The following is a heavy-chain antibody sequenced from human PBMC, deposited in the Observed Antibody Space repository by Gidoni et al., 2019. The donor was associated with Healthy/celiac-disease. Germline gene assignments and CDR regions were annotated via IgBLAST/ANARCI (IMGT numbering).Heavy chain of an antibody. J-gene: IGHJ3*02. CDR2: INAGNGNT. CDR3: AHIAAAGGAFDI. CDR1: GYTFTSYA. D-gene: IGHD6-13*01. Sequence: QVQLVQSGAEVKKPGASVKVSCKASGYTFTSYAMHWVRQAPGQRLEWMGWINAGNGNTKYSQKFQGRVTITRDTSASTAYMELSSLRSEDTAVYYCAHIAAAGGAFDIWGQGTMVTVSS. V-gene: IGHV1-3*01.